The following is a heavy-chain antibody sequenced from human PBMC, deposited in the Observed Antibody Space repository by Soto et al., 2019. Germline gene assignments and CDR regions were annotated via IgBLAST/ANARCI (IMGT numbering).Heavy chain of an antibody. Sequence: ASVKVSCKASSYTFGSCGRSWVRQAPGQGLEWMGWINAYNGKTSYVQKFQGRVNMTTDTSTSTAYMELRSLRSDDTAVYYCARALAPSKGITIFGVVTPPYYYYMDVWGKGTTVTVSS. J-gene: IGHJ6*03. CDR1: SYTFGSCG. CDR2: INAYNGKT. CDR3: ARALAPSKGITIFGVVTPPYYYYMDV. D-gene: IGHD3-3*01. V-gene: IGHV1-18*01.